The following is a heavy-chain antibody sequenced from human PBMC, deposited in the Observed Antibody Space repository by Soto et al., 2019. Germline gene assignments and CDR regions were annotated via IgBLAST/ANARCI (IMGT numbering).Heavy chain of an antibody. J-gene: IGHJ4*02. V-gene: IGHV4-30-4*01. CDR3: ASSRYGYTFYDY. Sequence: SETLSLTCTVSGGSISSSSYYWSWIRQPPGKGLEWIGYIYYSGSTYYNLSLKSRLTISVDTSKNQFSLKLSSVTAADTAVYYCASSRYGYTFYDYWGQGTLVTVSS. CDR2: IYYSGST. CDR1: GGSISSSSYY. D-gene: IGHD5-18*01.